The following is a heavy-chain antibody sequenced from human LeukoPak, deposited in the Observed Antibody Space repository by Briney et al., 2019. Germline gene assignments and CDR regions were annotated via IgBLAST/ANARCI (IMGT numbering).Heavy chain of an antibody. D-gene: IGHD2-15*01. CDR3: AKDVYDCSGGSCPQYYYVMDV. J-gene: IGHJ6*02. CDR2: IRFDGSVK. V-gene: IGHV3-30*02. Sequence: PGGSLRLSCTASGFTFSSYGMHWVRQAPGKGLEWVSFIRFDGSVKYYADSVRGRFTISRDNSKNTLSLQMNSLRAEDTALYYCAKDVYDCSGGSCPQYYYVMDVWGQGTTVTVSS. CDR1: GFTFSSYG.